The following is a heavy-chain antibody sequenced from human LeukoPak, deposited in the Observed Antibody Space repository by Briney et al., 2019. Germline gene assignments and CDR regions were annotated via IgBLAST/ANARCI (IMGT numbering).Heavy chain of an antibody. CDR3: AKESGKFDY. V-gene: IGHV3-43*02. J-gene: IGHJ4*02. Sequence: GGSLRLSCVASGLPIADFAMHWVRQAPGKGLEWVSLISGDGVSTFYADSVKGRFSISRDNSKNSLYLEMNSLRTEDAVMYYCAKESGKFDYWGQGTLVAVSS. CDR1: GLPIADFA. CDR2: ISGDGVST.